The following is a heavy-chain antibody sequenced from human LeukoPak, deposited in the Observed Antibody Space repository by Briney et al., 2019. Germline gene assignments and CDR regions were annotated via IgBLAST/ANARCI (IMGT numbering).Heavy chain of an antibody. V-gene: IGHV1-46*01. Sequence: ASVKVSCKASGYTFTGYYMHWVRQAPGQGLEWMGIINPSGGSTSYAQKFQGRVTMTRDTSTSTVYMELSSLRSEDTAVYYCARDAEPAPMYSSTHFDYWGQGTLVTVSS. CDR2: INPSGGST. CDR3: ARDAEPAPMYSSTHFDY. D-gene: IGHD6-13*01. CDR1: GYTFTGYY. J-gene: IGHJ4*02.